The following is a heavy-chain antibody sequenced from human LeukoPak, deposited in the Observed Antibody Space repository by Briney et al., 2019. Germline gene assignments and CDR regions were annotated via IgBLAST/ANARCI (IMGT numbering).Heavy chain of an antibody. J-gene: IGHJ4*02. Sequence: NPGGSLRLSCAASGFTFSNYNMNWVRQAPGKGLEWVSSISSSSSYIYYADSVKGRFTISRDNAKNSLYLQMNSLRAEDTAVYYCLPFLLWFGELSSLAYWGQGTLVTVSS. CDR3: LPFLLWFGELSSLAY. D-gene: IGHD3-10*01. CDR2: ISSSSSYI. CDR1: GFTFSNYN. V-gene: IGHV3-21*04.